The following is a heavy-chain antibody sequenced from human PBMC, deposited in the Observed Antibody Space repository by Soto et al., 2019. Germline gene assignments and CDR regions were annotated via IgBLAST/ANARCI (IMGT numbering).Heavy chain of an antibody. J-gene: IGHJ4*02. D-gene: IGHD3-10*01. CDR1: GYTFSGYP. V-gene: IGHV1-69*18. Sequence: QVQLVQSGAELKKPGSSVKVSCKASGYTFSGYPINWVRQAPGEGLEWMGRIIPAFGTTNDAQRFEGRVTFTADESTNTAYMELRGLVSEDTAVYYCARDGGFGEFKYWGPGTLVTVSS. CDR2: IIPAFGTT. CDR3: ARDGGFGEFKY.